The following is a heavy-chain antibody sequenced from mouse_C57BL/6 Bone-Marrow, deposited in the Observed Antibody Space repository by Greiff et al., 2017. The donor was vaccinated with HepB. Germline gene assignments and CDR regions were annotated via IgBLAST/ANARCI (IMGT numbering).Heavy chain of an antibody. CDR3: ARGEWLLRYYAMDY. V-gene: IGHV1-85*01. CDR2: IYPRDGST. Sequence: VQLQESGPELVKPGASVKLSCKASGYTFTSYDINWVKQRPGQGLEWIGWIYPRDGSTKYNEKFKGKATLTVDTSSSTAYMELHSLTSEDSAVYFCARGEWLLRYYAMDYWGQGTSVTVSS. D-gene: IGHD2-3*01. J-gene: IGHJ4*01. CDR1: GYTFTSYD.